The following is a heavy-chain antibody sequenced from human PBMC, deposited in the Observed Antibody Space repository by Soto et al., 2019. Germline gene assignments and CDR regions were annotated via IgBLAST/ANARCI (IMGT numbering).Heavy chain of an antibody. J-gene: IGHJ5*02. D-gene: IGHD6-13*01. CDR2: IYSGGST. CDR3: ARGGSSSPDHCFDP. Sequence: EVRLVESGGGLVQPGGSLRLSCAASGFTVSSNYMNWVRQAPGKGLEWVSVIYSGGSTHYAASAKLRFANSRDHSKDPLYLHVNRLRAEDTAVYYCARGGSSSPDHCFDPWGQVTLVAVAS. CDR1: GFTVSSNY. V-gene: IGHV3-66*01.